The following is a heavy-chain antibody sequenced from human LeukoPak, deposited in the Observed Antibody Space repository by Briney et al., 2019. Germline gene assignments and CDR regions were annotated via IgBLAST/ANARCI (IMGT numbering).Heavy chain of an antibody. CDR1: GGSISNYY. J-gene: IGHJ6*03. V-gene: IGHV4-4*07. CDR2: IYTSGST. CDR3: ARVGSDYGDYVSDYYMDV. Sequence: SETLSLTCTVSGGSISNYYWRLIRQPAGKGLEWIGRIYTSGSTNYNPALESRVTMSVDTSKNQFSLKLSSVTAADTAVYYCARVGSDYGDYVSDYYMDVWGKGTTVTVSS. D-gene: IGHD4-17*01.